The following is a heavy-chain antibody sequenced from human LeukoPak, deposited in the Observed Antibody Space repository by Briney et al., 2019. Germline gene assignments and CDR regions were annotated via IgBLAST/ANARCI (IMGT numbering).Heavy chain of an antibody. CDR1: GFTFSNAW. CDR3: TTAGLAVAADFDY. D-gene: IGHD6-19*01. Sequence: GGSLRLSCAASGFTFSNAWMSWVRQAPGKGLEWVGRIKSKTDGGTTDYAAPVKGRFTISREDSKNTLYLQMNSLKTEDTAVYYCTTAGLAVAADFDYWGQGTLVTVSS. CDR2: IKSKTDGGTT. V-gene: IGHV3-15*01. J-gene: IGHJ4*02.